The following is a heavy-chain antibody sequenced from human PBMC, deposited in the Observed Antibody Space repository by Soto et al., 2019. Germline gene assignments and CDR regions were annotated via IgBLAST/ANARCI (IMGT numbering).Heavy chain of an antibody. V-gene: IGHV3-23*01. CDR1: GFTFSSYA. Sequence: GGSLRLSCAASGFTFSSYAMSWVRQAPGKGLEWVAVIRCDGGSTYYADSVKGRFTISRDNSKNTLYLQMNSLRAEDTAVYYCARGITMVRGVSSHYYGMDVWGQGTTVTVSS. D-gene: IGHD3-10*01. CDR3: ARGITMVRGVSSHYYGMDV. CDR2: IRCDGGST. J-gene: IGHJ6*02.